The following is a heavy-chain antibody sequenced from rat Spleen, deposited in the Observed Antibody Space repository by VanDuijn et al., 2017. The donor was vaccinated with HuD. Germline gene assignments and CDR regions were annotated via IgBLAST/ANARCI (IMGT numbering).Heavy chain of an antibody. V-gene: IGHV2-16*01. Sequence: VRLVESGGGLVQPGRSLKLSCAASGFTFSNYDMAWVRQAPTKGLEWMGAIWSGGSTDYNSALKSRLSVSRDTSKSQVLLKMNSLQTEDTAMYFCARSAKYYYDGSYYYVHFDYWGQGVVVTVSS. D-gene: IGHD1-12*02. J-gene: IGHJ2*01. CDR2: IWSGGST. CDR1: GFTFSNYD. CDR3: ARSAKYYYDGSYYYVHFDY.